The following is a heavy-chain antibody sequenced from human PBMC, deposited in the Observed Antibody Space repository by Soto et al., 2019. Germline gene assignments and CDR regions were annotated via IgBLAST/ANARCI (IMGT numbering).Heavy chain of an antibody. J-gene: IGHJ4*02. CDR2: FDPEDGET. V-gene: IGHV1-24*01. Sequence: ASVKVSCKASGYTLTELSMHWVRQAPGKGLEWMGGFDPEDGETIYAQKFQGRVTMTEDTSTDTAYMELSSLRSEDTAVYYCERGRRDYYDSSDWVPLGYWGQGALVTVYS. CDR1: GYTLTELS. D-gene: IGHD3-22*01. CDR3: ERGRRDYYDSSDWVPLGY.